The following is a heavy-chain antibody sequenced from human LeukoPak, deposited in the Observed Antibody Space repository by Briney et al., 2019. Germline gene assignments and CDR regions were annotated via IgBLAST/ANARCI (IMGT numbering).Heavy chain of an antibody. J-gene: IGHJ4*02. CDR2: IYYSGST. Sequence: PSETLSLTCTVSGGSISSSSYYWGWIRQPPGKGLEWIGSIYYSGSTYYNPSLKSRVTISVDTSKNQFSLKLSSVTAADTAVYYCARDDGVGYFDYWGQGTLVTVSS. CDR1: GGSISSSSYY. V-gene: IGHV4-39*07. CDR3: ARDDGVGYFDY. D-gene: IGHD1-26*01.